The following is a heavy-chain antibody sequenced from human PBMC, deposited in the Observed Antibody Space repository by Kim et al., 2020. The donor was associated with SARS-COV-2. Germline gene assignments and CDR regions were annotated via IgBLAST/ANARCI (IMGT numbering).Heavy chain of an antibody. CDR2: INESAGNT. CDR3: SKYVPLDSIMALFDY. V-gene: IGHV3-23*01. CDR1: GFTFSRYG. D-gene: IGHD3-16*01. Sequence: GGSLRLSCAASGFTFSRYGMSWVRQAPGKGLEWVSIINESAGNTHYANSVKGRFTISRDNPKNPLYFKMNSRRVEDTGVYACSKYVPLDSIMALFDYWG. J-gene: IGHJ4*01.